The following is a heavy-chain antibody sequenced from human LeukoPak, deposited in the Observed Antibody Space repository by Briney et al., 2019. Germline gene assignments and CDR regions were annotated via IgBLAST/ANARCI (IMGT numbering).Heavy chain of an antibody. V-gene: IGHV3-66*01. CDR2: IYSGGST. CDR1: GFTVSSNY. Sequence: GGSLRLSCAASGFTVSSNYMSWVRQAPGQGLEWVSVIYSGGSTYYADSVKGRFTISRDNSKNTLYLQMNSLRAEDTAVYYCARADVFRFDYWGQGTLVTVSS. J-gene: IGHJ4*02. D-gene: IGHD2-8*01. CDR3: ARADVFRFDY.